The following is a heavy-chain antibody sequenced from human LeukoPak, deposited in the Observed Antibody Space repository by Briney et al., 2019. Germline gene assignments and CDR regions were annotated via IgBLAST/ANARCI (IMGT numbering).Heavy chain of an antibody. CDR1: GFTFSNFA. V-gene: IGHV3-23*01. CDR2: ISGSGGIT. J-gene: IGHJ6*02. Sequence: GGSLRLSCAASGFTFSNFAMSWVRQAPGKGLEWVSAISGSGGITYYAGSVKGRFTISRDNSKNTLYLQMNSLRAEDTAVYYCAKLGCSRTSCYAADYSSYYGMDVWGQGTTVTVSS. D-gene: IGHD2-2*01. CDR3: AKLGCSRTSCYAADYSSYYGMDV.